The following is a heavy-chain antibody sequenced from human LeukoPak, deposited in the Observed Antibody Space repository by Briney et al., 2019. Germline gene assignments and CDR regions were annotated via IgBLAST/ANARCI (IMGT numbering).Heavy chain of an antibody. CDR3: ARDWEVYGSASDY. CDR2: INPSGGST. Sequence: AASVKVSCKASGGTFSSYAISWVRQAPGQGLEWMGIINPSGGSTSYAQKFQGRVTMTRDTSTSTVYMELSSLRSEDTAVYYCARDWEVYGSASDYWGQGTLVTVSS. CDR1: GGTFSSYA. D-gene: IGHD1-26*01. V-gene: IGHV1-46*01. J-gene: IGHJ4*02.